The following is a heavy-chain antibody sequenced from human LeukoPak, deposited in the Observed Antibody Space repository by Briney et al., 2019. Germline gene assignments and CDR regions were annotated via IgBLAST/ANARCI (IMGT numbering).Heavy chain of an antibody. CDR3: ARGPWGYSSSSASNWFDP. CDR1: GGSISSGGYY. J-gene: IGHJ5*02. V-gene: IGHV4-31*03. CDR2: IYYSGST. Sequence: KPSETLALTCTVSGGSISSGGYYWSWIRQHPGKGLEWIGYIYYSGSTYYNPSLKSRVTISVDTSKNQFSLKLSSVTAADTAVYYCARGPWGYSSSSASNWFDPWGQGTLVTVSS. D-gene: IGHD6-6*01.